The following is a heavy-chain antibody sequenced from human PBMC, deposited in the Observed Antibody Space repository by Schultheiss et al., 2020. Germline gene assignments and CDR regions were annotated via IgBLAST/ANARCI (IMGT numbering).Heavy chain of an antibody. CDR3: ARDRLGITGTAIEYYYYYYGMDV. Sequence: ASVKVSCKASGYTFTSYGISWVRQAPGQGLEWMGWISAYNGNTNYAQKLQGRVTMTTDTSTSTAYMELSSLRSEDTAVYYCARDRLGITGTAIEYYYYYYGMDVWGQGTTVTVSS. CDR1: GYTFTSYG. V-gene: IGHV1-18*04. J-gene: IGHJ6*02. D-gene: IGHD1-20*01. CDR2: ISAYNGNT.